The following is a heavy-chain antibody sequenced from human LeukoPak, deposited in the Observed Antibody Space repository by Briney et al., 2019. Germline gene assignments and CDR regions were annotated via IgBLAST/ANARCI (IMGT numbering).Heavy chain of an antibody. V-gene: IGHV4-59*01. CDR2: MYYSGST. J-gene: IGHJ3*02. CDR3: ARTYYYDSSGYFFYAFDI. Sequence: PSETLSLSCTVSGGSISSDYCSWSRQPPGKGLEWIGYMYYSGSTNYNPSLKSRVTISVDTSKNQFSLKLSSVTAADTAVYYCARTYYYDSSGYFFYAFDIWSQGTMVTVSS. D-gene: IGHD3-22*01. CDR1: GGSISSDY.